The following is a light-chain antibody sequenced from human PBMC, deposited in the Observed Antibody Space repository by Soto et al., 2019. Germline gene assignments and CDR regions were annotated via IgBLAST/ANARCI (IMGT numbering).Light chain of an antibody. CDR1: QSISXW. CDR2: KAS. V-gene: IGKV1-5*03. Sequence: DIQMTQSPSSLSASVGDRVTITFRASQSISXWLAWYQQKPGKAPKVLIYKASSLESGVPSRFSGSGSGTEFALTISSLQPDDSATYYCQRYNTYPLTFGGGTKVDLK. CDR3: QRYNTYPLT. J-gene: IGKJ4*01.